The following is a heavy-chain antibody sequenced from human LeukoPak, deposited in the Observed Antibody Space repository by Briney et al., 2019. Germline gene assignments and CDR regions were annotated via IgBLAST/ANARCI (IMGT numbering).Heavy chain of an antibody. CDR2: IKSKTDGGTT. CDR1: GFTFSNAW. Sequence: PGGSLRLSCAASGFTFSNAWMSWVRQAPGKGLEWVGRIKSKTDGGTTDYAAPVKGRFTISRDDSKNTLYLQMNSLKTEDTAVYYCTTGLDAAMVNYYYYMDVWGKGTTVSASS. V-gene: IGHV3-15*01. D-gene: IGHD5-18*01. CDR3: TTGLDAAMVNYYYYMDV. J-gene: IGHJ6*03.